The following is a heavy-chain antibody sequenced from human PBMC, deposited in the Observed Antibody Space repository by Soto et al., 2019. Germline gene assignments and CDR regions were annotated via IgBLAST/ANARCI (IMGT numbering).Heavy chain of an antibody. CDR3: ARDGYYDSSGYHAWFDP. Sequence: ASVKVSCKASGYTFTRYTMNWVRQAPGQRLEWMGWINPDNGNTKSSQKFQDRVIITRDTSASTAYMDLSSLRSEDTAVYYCARDGYYDSSGYHAWFDPWGQGILVTVSS. V-gene: IGHV1-3*01. J-gene: IGHJ5*02. D-gene: IGHD3-22*01. CDR2: INPDNGNT. CDR1: GYTFTRYT.